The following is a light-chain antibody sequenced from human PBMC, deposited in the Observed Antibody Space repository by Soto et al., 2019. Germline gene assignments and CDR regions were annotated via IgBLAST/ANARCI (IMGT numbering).Light chain of an antibody. J-gene: IGKJ2*01. CDR2: LGS. CDR3: MQALQTPYT. Sequence: EIVMTQSPPSLTVTPGEPASISCRSSQRLLHSNGNTFLDWYLQKPGQSPQLLIYLGSNRASGVTDRVSGSEEGTDFTLKISRVEAEDVGVYYCMQALQTPYTFGQGTKVEIK. CDR1: QRLLHSNGNTF. V-gene: IGKV2-28*01.